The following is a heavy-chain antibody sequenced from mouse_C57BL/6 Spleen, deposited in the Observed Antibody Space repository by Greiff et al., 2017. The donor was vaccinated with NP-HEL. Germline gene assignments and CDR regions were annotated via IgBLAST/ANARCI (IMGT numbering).Heavy chain of an antibody. J-gene: IGHJ4*01. CDR2: ISDGGSYT. CDR1: GFTFSSYA. V-gene: IGHV5-4*01. CDR3: ARDQDGYYGYAMDY. D-gene: IGHD2-3*01. Sequence: EVQGVESGGGLVKPGGSLKLSCAASGFTFSSYAMSWVRQTPEKRLEWVATISDGGSYTYYPDNVKGRFTISRDNAKNNLYLQMSHLKSEDTAMYYCARDQDGYYGYAMDYWGQGTSVTVSS.